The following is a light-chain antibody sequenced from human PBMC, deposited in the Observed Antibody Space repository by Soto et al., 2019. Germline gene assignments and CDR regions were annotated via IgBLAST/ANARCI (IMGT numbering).Light chain of an antibody. CDR3: QQYGSSALT. Sequence: EIVLTPSPCTLSLSPWERATLYFMASQSVSSSYLAWYQQKPGQAPRLLIYGASSRATGIPDRFSGSGSGTDFTLTISRLEPEDFAVYYCQQYGSSALTFGGGTKVDI. V-gene: IGKV3-20*01. CDR2: GAS. J-gene: IGKJ4*01. CDR1: QSVSSSY.